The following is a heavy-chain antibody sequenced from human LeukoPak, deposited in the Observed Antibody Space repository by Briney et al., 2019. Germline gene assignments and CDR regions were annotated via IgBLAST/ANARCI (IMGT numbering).Heavy chain of an antibody. J-gene: IGHJ4*02. D-gene: IGHD3-22*01. V-gene: IGHV3-21*01. CDR3: ARDAPPLGYYDSSGYL. Sequence: GGSLRLSCAACGFTFSSYSMNWVRQAPGKGLEWVSSISSSSSYIYYADSVKGRFTISRDNAKNSLYLQMNSLRAEDTAVYYCARDAPPLGYYDSSGYLWGQGTLVTVSS. CDR2: ISSSSSYI. CDR1: GFTFSSYS.